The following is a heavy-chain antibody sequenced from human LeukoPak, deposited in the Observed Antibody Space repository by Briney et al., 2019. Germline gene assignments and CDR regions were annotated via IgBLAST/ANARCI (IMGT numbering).Heavy chain of an antibody. CDR3: ALGRNTVVRLDY. CDR1: GFTFSSYG. CDR2: ISYDGSNK. J-gene: IGHJ4*02. V-gene: IGHV3-30*03. Sequence: GGSLRLSCAASGFTFSSYGMHWVRQAPGKGLEWVAVISYDGSNKYYADSVKGRFTISRDNSKNTLYLQMKSLRAEDTAVYYCALGRNTVVRLDYWGQGTLVTVSS. D-gene: IGHD2-15*01.